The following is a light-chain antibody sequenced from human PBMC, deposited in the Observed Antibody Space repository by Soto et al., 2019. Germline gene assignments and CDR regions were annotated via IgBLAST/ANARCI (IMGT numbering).Light chain of an antibody. Sequence: QSALTQPRSVSGSPGQSVTISCTGTSSDVGGYNYVSWYQQPPGKAPKLMIYDVSKRPSGVPDRFSGSESGNTASLTISGLQAEDEADYYCCSYAGSYTYVFGTGTKVTVL. CDR1: SSDVGGYNY. J-gene: IGLJ1*01. CDR2: DVS. CDR3: CSYAGSYTYV. V-gene: IGLV2-11*01.